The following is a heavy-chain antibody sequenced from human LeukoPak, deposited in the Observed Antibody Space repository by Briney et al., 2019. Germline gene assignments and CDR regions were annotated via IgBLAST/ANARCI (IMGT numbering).Heavy chain of an antibody. CDR1: GGTFSSYA. CDR3: AITPRRDIVVVPAAAPLSHYYHMDV. D-gene: IGHD2-2*01. J-gene: IGHJ6*03. Sequence: SVKVSCKASGGTFSSYAISWVRQAPGQGLEWMGGIIPIFGTANYAQKFQGRVTITTDESTSTAYMELSSLRSEDTAVHYCAITPRRDIVVVPAAAPLSHYYHMDVWGKGTTVTVSS. V-gene: IGHV1-69*05. CDR2: IIPIFGTA.